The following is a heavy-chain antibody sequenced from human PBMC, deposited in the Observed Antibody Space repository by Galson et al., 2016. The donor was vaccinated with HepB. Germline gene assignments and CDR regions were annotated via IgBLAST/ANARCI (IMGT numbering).Heavy chain of an antibody. D-gene: IGHD5-24*01. V-gene: IGHV3-30*18. J-gene: IGHJ4*02. CDR3: AKGRWDFDS. Sequence: LRLSCAASGFTFSTYGMHWARQAPGKGLEWVALISYDGKSVSYADSVKGRVTISRDNSKNTLYLQMHSLRGEDTAVYYCAKGRWDFDSWGQGTLVTVSS. CDR2: ISYDGKSV. CDR1: GFTFSTYG.